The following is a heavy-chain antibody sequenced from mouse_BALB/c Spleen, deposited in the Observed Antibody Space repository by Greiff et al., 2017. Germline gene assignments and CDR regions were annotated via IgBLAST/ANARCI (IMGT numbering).Heavy chain of an antibody. CDR1: GYTFTSYW. V-gene: IGHV1-87*01. Sequence: VQLQESGAELARPGASVKLSCKASGYTFTSYWMQWVKQRPGQGLEWIGAIYPGDGDTRYTQKFKGKATLTADKSSSTAYMQLSSLASEDSAVYYCAREEGGSFAYWGQGTLVTVSA. CDR2: IYPGDGDT. CDR3: AREEGGSFAY. J-gene: IGHJ3*01.